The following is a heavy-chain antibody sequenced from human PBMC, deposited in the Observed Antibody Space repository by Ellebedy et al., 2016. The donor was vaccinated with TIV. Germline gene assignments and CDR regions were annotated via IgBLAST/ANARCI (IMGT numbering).Heavy chain of an antibody. CDR3: ARHGEIVVVTAMLDY. CDR1: GFPFSSYT. Sequence: GESLKISCAASGFPFSSYTMHWVRQAPGKGLEWVAAMSYDGTYKYYADSVKGRFTISRDNSKNTLSLQMNSLRADDTAVYYCARHGEIVVVTAMLDYWGQGTQVTVSS. V-gene: IGHV3-30-3*01. J-gene: IGHJ4*02. D-gene: IGHD2-21*02. CDR2: MSYDGTYK.